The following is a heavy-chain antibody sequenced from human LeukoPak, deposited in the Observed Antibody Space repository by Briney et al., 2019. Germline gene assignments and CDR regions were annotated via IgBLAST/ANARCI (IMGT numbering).Heavy chain of an antibody. Sequence: ASVTVSCKTSGYTFTSYGITWVRQAPGQGLEWMGWISAYNSAYNGNTHYAQKLQGRVTMTTDTSTNTGYMELRSLRSDDTAVYYCAREYSSGSYTGIDYWGQGTLVTVSS. V-gene: IGHV1-18*01. J-gene: IGHJ4*02. D-gene: IGHD3-10*01. CDR1: GYTFTSYG. CDR2: ISAYNSAYNGNT. CDR3: AREYSSGSYTGIDY.